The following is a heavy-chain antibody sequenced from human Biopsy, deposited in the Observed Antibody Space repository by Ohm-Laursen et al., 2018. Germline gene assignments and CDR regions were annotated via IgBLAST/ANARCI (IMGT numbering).Heavy chain of an antibody. CDR2: ISYTGYT. V-gene: IGHV4-61*03. Sequence: SETLSLTWPVSGGSISNNNYYWGWIRQPPGKGLEWIGHISYTGYTSYNASLKSRVTISVDTSRNHFSLRLSSLTAADTAVYYCARGSNDFGGLYFPRWGQGTLLTVSS. CDR3: ARGSNDFGGLYFPR. J-gene: IGHJ4*02. D-gene: IGHD4-23*01. CDR1: GGSISNNNYY.